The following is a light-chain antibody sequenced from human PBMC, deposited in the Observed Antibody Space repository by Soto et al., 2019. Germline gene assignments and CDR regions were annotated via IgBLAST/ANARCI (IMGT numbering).Light chain of an antibody. V-gene: IGKV3-15*01. Sequence: EIVMTQSPATLSVSPGERATLSCRASQSLSSNLAWYQQKPGQAPRLLIYGASTRATGIPARFSGSGSGTEFTLTFSSLQSEDSAVYYCQQYHHWRTFGQGTKVEIK. CDR3: QQYHHWRT. CDR1: QSLSSN. CDR2: GAS. J-gene: IGKJ1*01.